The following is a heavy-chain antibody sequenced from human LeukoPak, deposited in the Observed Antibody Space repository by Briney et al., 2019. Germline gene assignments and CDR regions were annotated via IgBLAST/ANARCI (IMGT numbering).Heavy chain of an antibody. CDR1: GYTFTGYY. V-gene: IGHV1-2*02. J-gene: IGHJ4*02. D-gene: IGHD3-3*01. CDR3: ARAERGDDFWSGSDYFDY. CDR2: INPNSGGT. Sequence: ASVKVSCKASGYTFTGYYMHWVRQAPGQGLEWMGWINPNSGGTNYAQKFQGRVTMTRDTSISTAYMELSRLRSDDTAVYYCARAERGDDFWSGSDYFDYWGQGTLVTVSS.